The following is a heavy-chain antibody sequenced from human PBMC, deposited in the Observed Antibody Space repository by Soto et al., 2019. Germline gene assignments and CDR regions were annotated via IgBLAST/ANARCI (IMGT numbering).Heavy chain of an antibody. J-gene: IGHJ5*02. CDR2: IIPIFGTA. V-gene: IGHV1-69*13. CDR3: ARNRGYYDFWSGYFNWFDP. D-gene: IGHD3-3*01. CDR1: GGTVSSYA. Sequence: SVKVSCKSSGGTVSSYAISWVRQAPGQGLDWMGGIIPIFGTANYAQKFQGRVTITADESTSTAYMELSSLRSEDTAVYYCARNRGYYDFWSGYFNWFDPWGQGTLVTVSS.